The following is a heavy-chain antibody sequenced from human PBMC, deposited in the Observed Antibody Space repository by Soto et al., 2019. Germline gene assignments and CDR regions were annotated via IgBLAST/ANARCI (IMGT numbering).Heavy chain of an antibody. D-gene: IGHD3-3*01. Sequence: ASVKVSCKASGYTFTSYGISWVRQAPGQGLEWMGWISAYNGNTNYAQKLQGRVTMTTDTSTSTAYMELRSLRSDDTAVYYCARDGYDFRSGKKSFDYWGQGTLVTVSS. CDR2: ISAYNGNT. V-gene: IGHV1-18*01. CDR3: ARDGYDFRSGKKSFDY. J-gene: IGHJ4*02. CDR1: GYTFTSYG.